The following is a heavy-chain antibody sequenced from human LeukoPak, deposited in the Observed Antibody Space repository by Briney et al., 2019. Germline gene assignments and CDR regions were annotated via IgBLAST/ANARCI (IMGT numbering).Heavy chain of an antibody. D-gene: IGHD4-17*01. V-gene: IGHV4-34*01. CDR1: GGSFSGYY. CDR2: INHSGST. J-gene: IGHJ4*02. Sequence: PSETLSLTCAVYGGSFSGYYWSWIRQPPGKGLEWIGEINHSGSTNYNPSLKSRVTISVDTSKNQFSLRLTSVAAADTAVYYCASPGPGYGDYAYAYWGQGALVTVSS. CDR3: ASPGPGYGDYAYAY.